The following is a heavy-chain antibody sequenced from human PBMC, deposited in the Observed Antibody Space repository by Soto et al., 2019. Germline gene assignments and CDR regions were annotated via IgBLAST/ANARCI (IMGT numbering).Heavy chain of an antibody. CDR2: IWPGDSET. V-gene: IGHV5-51*07. Sequence: GESLKISCKVSGYSFTSFWIAWVHQRPGKGLEWMGIIWPGDSETRYSPSSQGQVTISADKSITTAYLQWSSLKASDTAMYFCARYLEDGFHYWFDPWGQGTLVTVSS. J-gene: IGHJ5*02. CDR1: GYSFTSFW. D-gene: IGHD2-15*01. CDR3: ARYLEDGFHYWFDP.